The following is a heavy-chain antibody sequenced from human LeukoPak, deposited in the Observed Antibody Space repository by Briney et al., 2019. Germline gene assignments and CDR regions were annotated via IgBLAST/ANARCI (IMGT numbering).Heavy chain of an antibody. D-gene: IGHD3-9*01. CDR3: ARVRYSDVLTGYYGDGYFDY. Sequence: SETLPLTCPVSGGSLSSYYWSWLRQPPGKGLEWIGYIYYSGSTHYNPSLTSRGTISVDTSKNQISLKLSSVSAADTAVYSCARVRYSDVLTGYYGDGYFDYWGQGTLVTVSS. V-gene: IGHV4-59*01. CDR2: IYYSGST. J-gene: IGHJ4*02. CDR1: GGSLSSYY.